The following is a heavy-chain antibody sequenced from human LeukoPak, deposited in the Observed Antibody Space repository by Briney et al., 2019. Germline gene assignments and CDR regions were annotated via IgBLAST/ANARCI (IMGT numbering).Heavy chain of an antibody. D-gene: IGHD6-13*01. CDR2: IIPIFGTA. J-gene: IGHJ6*02. CDR3: ARDGRFVAADFYYGMDV. Sequence: SVKVSCKASGGTFSSYAISWVRQAPGQGLEWMGGIIPIFGTANYAQKFQGRVTLTRDTSASTAYMELSSLRSEDTAVYYCARDGRFVAADFYYGMDVWGQGTTVTVSS. V-gene: IGHV1-69*05. CDR1: GGTFSSYA.